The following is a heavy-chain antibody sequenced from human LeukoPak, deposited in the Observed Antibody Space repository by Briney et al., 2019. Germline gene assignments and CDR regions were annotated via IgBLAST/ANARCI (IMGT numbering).Heavy chain of an antibody. J-gene: IGHJ4*02. D-gene: IGHD3-22*01. CDR1: GFTVSSNY. CDR3: ARENAPYYYDSSGYYGADY. CDR2: IYSGGST. V-gene: IGHV3-53*01. Sequence: PGGSLRLSCAASGFTVSSNYMSWVRQAPGKGLEWVSVIYSGGSTYYADSVKGRFTISRDNAKNSLYLQMNSLRAEDTAVYYCARENAPYYYDSSGYYGADYWGQGTLVTVSS.